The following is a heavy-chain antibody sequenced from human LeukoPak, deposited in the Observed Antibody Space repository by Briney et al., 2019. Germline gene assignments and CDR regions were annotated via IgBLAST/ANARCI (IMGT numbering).Heavy chain of an antibody. V-gene: IGHV1-46*01. CDR3: ARDWYYYDSSGYSPGY. CDR2: INPSGGST. D-gene: IGHD3-22*01. CDR1: GYIFADYY. Sequence: ASVKVSCKASGYIFADYYIHWVRQAPGQGLEWMGIINPSGGSTSYAQKFQGRVTMTRDTSTSTVYMELSSLRSEDTAVYYCARDWYYYDSSGYSPGYWGQGTLVTVSS. J-gene: IGHJ4*02.